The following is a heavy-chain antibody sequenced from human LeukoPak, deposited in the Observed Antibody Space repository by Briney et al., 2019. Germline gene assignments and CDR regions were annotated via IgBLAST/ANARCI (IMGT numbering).Heavy chain of an antibody. CDR1: GYTFTGYY. Sequence: GASVKVSCKASGYTFTGYYMHWVRQAPGQGLEWMGWINPNSGGTNYAQKFQGRVTMTRDTSISTAYMELSRLRSDDTAVYYCARGGMTTVPRGGWFDPWGQGTLVTVSS. V-gene: IGHV1-2*02. D-gene: IGHD4-17*01. J-gene: IGHJ5*02. CDR2: INPNSGGT. CDR3: ARGGMTTVPRGGWFDP.